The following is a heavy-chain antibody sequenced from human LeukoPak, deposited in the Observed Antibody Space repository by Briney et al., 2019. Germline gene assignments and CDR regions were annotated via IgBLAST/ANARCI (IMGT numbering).Heavy chain of an antibody. D-gene: IGHD5-18*01. CDR3: ARVGPDPRIWLSLDN. CDR2: ISPSSTNI. V-gene: IGHV3-21*06. Sequence: GGSLRLSCAASGFTFSAHTMSWVRQAPGKGLEWVSSISPSSTNIFQPASMKGRFTISRDNAKNSLFLQIHSLRVEDTAVYYCARVGPDPRIWLSLDNWGQGTQVTVSS. CDR1: GFTFSAHT. J-gene: IGHJ4*02.